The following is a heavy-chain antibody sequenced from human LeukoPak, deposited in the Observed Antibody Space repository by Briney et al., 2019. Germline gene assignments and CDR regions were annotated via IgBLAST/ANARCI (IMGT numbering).Heavy chain of an antibody. J-gene: IGHJ4*02. D-gene: IGHD6-13*01. CDR2: INPNSGGT. CDR1: GYTFTGYY. V-gene: IGHV1-2*02. CDR3: AREIAAVGTGNFDF. Sequence: ASVEVSCKASGYTFTGYYMHWVRQAPGQGLEWMGWINPNSGGTNYAQKFQGRVTMTRDTSISTAYMEVSGLRSDDTAVYYCAREIAAVGTGNFDFWGQGTLVTVSS.